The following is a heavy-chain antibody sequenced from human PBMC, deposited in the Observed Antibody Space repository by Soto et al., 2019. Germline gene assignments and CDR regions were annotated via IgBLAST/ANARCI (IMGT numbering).Heavy chain of an antibody. CDR2: ISGSGGST. V-gene: IGHV3-23*01. Sequence: GSLRLSCAASGFTFSSYAMSWVRQAPGKGLEWVSAISGSGGSTYYADSVKGRFTISRDNSKNTLYLQMNSLRAEDTAVYYCAAGFCSGGSCYGGAFDIWSQGTMVTVSS. D-gene: IGHD2-15*01. J-gene: IGHJ3*02. CDR3: AAGFCSGGSCYGGAFDI. CDR1: GFTFSSYA.